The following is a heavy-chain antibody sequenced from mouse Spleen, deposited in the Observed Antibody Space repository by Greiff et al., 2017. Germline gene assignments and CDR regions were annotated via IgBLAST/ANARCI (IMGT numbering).Heavy chain of an antibody. CDR1: GFTFSSYA. J-gene: IGHJ3*01. V-gene: IGHV5-9-1*01. CDR2: ISSGGSYT. Sequence: EVKVVESGGGLVKPGGSLKLSCAASGFTFSSYAMSWVRQTPEKRLEWVATISSGGSYTYYPDSVKGRFTISRDNAKNTLYLQMSSLRSEDTAMYYCARREVYGNPFAYWGQGTLVTVSA. D-gene: IGHD2-1*01. CDR3: ARREVYGNPFAY.